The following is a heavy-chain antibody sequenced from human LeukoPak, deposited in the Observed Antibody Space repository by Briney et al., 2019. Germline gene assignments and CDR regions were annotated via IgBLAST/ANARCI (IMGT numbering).Heavy chain of an antibody. CDR3: AKENWGSDYYYYYGMDV. D-gene: IGHD7-27*01. V-gene: IGHV3-9*01. Sequence: GRSLRLSCAASGFTFDDYAMHWVRQAPGKGLEWVSGISWNSGSIGYADSVKGRFTISRDNAKNSLYLQMNSLRAEDTALYYCAKENWGSDYYYYYGMDVWGQGTTVTVSS. CDR2: ISWNSGSI. J-gene: IGHJ6*02. CDR1: GFTFDDYA.